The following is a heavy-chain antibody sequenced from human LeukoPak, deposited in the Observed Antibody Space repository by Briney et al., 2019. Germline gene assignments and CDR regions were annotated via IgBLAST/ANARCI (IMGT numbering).Heavy chain of an antibody. CDR2: IRYDGSNK. J-gene: IGHJ3*02. CDR3: AKNRGYNYGLDAFDI. D-gene: IGHD5-18*01. Sequence: GGSLRLSCAASGFTFSSYGMHWVRQAPGKGLEWVAFIRYDGSNKYYADSVKGRFTISRDNSKNTLYLQFNSLRPEDTAVYYCAKNRGYNYGLDAFDIWGQGTMVTVSS. CDR1: GFTFSSYG. V-gene: IGHV3-30*02.